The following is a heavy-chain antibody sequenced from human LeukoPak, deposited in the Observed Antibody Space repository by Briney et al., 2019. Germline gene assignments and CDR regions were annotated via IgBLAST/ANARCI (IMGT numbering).Heavy chain of an antibody. D-gene: IGHD6-13*01. CDR3: ARAAAAKVAGWFDP. J-gene: IGHJ5*02. CDR1: GGSFSGYY. Sequence: SETLSLTCAVYGGSFSGYYRSWIRQPPGKGLEWIGEINHSGSTNYNPSLKSRVTISVDTSKNQFSLKLSSVTAADTAVYYCARAAAAKVAGWFDPWGQGTLVTVSS. CDR2: INHSGST. V-gene: IGHV4-34*01.